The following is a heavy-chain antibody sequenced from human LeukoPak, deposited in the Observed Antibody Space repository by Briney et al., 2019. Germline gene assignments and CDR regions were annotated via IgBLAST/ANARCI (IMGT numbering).Heavy chain of an antibody. CDR1: GGSISSGSYY. D-gene: IGHD3-22*01. CDR3: ARVDYYDRVDY. Sequence: SQTLSLTCTVSGGSISSGSYYWSWIRQPAGKGLEWIGRIYTSGSTNYNPSLKSRVTISVDTSKNQLSLKLSSVTAADTAVYYCARVDYYDRVDYWGQGTLVTVSS. J-gene: IGHJ4*02. CDR2: IYTSGST. V-gene: IGHV4-61*02.